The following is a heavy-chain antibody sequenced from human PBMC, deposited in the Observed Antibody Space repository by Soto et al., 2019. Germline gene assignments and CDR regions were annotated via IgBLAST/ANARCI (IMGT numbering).Heavy chain of an antibody. V-gene: IGHV4-31*03. CDR3: AREGLELRNAFDI. Sequence: SETLSLTCTVSGGSISSGGYYWSWIRLHPGKGLEWIGYIYYSGSTYYNPSLKSRVTISVDTSKNQFSLKLSSVTAADTAVYYCAREGLELRNAFDIWGQGTMVTVS. D-gene: IGHD1-7*01. CDR2: IYYSGST. J-gene: IGHJ3*02. CDR1: GGSISSGGYY.